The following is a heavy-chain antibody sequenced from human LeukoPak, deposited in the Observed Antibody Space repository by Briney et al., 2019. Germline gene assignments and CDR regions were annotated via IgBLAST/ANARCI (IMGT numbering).Heavy chain of an antibody. Sequence: YWSWIRXXPGKGLEWIGEINHSGSTNYNPSLKSRVTISVDTSKNQFSLKLSSVTAADTAVYYCAPSVGATGYWGQGTLVTVSS. V-gene: IGHV4-34*01. CDR3: APSVGATGY. J-gene: IGHJ4*02. CDR1: Y. D-gene: IGHD1-26*01. CDR2: INHSGST.